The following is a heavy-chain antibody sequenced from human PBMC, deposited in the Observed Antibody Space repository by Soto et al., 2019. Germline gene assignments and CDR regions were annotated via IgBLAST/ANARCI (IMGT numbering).Heavy chain of an antibody. Sequence: EVLLVESGGGLVQPGGSLRLSCAASGFTFRGYAMHWLRQAPGKGLEYVSRISRDGGSTYYVNSVKGRFAISRDNSNITMYLQLCSLSTDDMDVYYCARDGVATRAFDYRGHGALVIGSS. CDR2: ISRDGGST. CDR1: GFTFRGYA. J-gene: IGHJ4*01. CDR3: ARDGVATRAFDY. D-gene: IGHD3-3*01. V-gene: IGHV3-64*01.